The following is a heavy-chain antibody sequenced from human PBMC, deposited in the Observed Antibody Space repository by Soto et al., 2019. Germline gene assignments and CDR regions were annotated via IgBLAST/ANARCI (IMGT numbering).Heavy chain of an antibody. CDR2: IYYSGST. CDR1: GGSISSYY. V-gene: IGHV4-59*01. J-gene: IGHJ4*02. D-gene: IGHD2-2*01. CDR3: ARFAGVPAHRFDY. Sequence: SETLSLTCTVSGGSISSYYWSWIRQPPGKGLAWIGYIYYSGSTNYNPSLKSRVTISVDTSKNQFSLKLSSVTAADTAVYYCARFAGVPAHRFDYWGQGTLVTVSS.